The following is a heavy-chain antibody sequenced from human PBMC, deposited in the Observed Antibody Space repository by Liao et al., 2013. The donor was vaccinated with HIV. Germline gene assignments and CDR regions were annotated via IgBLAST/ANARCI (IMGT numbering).Heavy chain of an antibody. V-gene: IGHV4-4*07. CDR3: AREMYVGSGSFYYYYYYMDV. CDR1: GGSISSYY. CDR2: IYTSGST. D-gene: IGHD1-26*01. Sequence: QVQLQESGPGLVKPSETLSLTCTVSGGSISSYYWSWIRQPAGKGLEWIGRIYTSGSTNYNPSLKSRVTMSVDTSKNQFSLKLSSVTAADTAVYYCAREMYVGSGSFYYYYYYMDVWGKGTTVTVSS. J-gene: IGHJ6*03.